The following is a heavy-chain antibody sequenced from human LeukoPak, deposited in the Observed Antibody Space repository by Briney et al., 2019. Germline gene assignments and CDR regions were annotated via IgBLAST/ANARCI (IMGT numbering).Heavy chain of an antibody. CDR2: ISSSSSTI. Sequence: GGSLRLSCVASGFTFSSYSMNWVRQAPGKGLEWVSYISSSSSTIYYADSVKGRFTISRDNAKNSLYLQMNSLRAEDTAVYYCARDLTQLLWFGDYYYYYYMDVWGKGTTVTISS. D-gene: IGHD3-10*01. CDR1: GFTFSSYS. J-gene: IGHJ6*03. V-gene: IGHV3-48*01. CDR3: ARDLTQLLWFGDYYYYYYMDV.